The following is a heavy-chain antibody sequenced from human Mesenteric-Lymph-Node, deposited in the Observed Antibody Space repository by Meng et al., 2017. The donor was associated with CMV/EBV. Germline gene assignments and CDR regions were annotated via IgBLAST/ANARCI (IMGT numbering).Heavy chain of an antibody. V-gene: IGHV4-38-2*02. CDR3: ARDSDYYGSGSYVEGNWFDP. J-gene: IGHJ5*02. CDR2: IYHSGST. CDR1: GYSLTSGFY. D-gene: IGHD3-10*01. Sequence: SETLSLTCSVSGYSLTSGFYWGWIRQPPGKGLEWIGSIYHSGSTYYNPSLKSRVTISVDTSKSQFSLKLNSVTTADTAVYYCARDSDYYGSGSYVEGNWFDPWGQGTLVTVSS.